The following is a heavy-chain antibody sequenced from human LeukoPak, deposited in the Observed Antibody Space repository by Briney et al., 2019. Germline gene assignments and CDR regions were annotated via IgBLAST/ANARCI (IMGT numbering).Heavy chain of an antibody. V-gene: IGHV3-74*01. D-gene: IGHD2/OR15-2a*01. CDR1: GNYW. J-gene: IGHJ4*02. CDR2: INSDGSWT. Sequence: GGSLRLSCAASGNYWMHWVRQAPGKGLVWVSHINSDGSWTSYADSVKGRFTISKDNAKNTVNLQMNSLRAEDTAVYYCVSFYETYWGRGTLVTVSS. CDR3: VSFYETY.